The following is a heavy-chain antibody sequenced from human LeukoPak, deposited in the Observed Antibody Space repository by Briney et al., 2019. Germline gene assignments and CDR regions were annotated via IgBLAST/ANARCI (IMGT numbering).Heavy chain of an antibody. CDR3: ATGNYNRPFDY. J-gene: IGHJ4*02. Sequence: GGSLRLSCAASGFRFNTYWMSWVRQAPGKGLEWVANIKQDGNEKYYADSVKGRFTISRDNTKNTLYLQLNSLRAEDTAVYYCATGNYNRPFDYWGQGTLVTVSS. D-gene: IGHD1-7*01. V-gene: IGHV3-7*01. CDR2: IKQDGNEK. CDR1: GFRFNTYW.